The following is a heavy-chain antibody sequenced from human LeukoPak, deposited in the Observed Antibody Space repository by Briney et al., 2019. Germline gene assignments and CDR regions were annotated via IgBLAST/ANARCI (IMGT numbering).Heavy chain of an antibody. CDR3: ARMQDSGASGWRLEP. CDR1: GASFSENY. J-gene: IGHJ5*02. Sequence: SETLSLTCAVYGASFSENYWNWIRQPPGKGVEWRGEVNHSGSTKYNPSLKSRVSISVDTSKNQFFLSLNSVTAADTAVYSCARMQDSGASGWRLEPWGQGTLVTVSS. V-gene: IGHV4-34*01. CDR2: VNHSGST. D-gene: IGHD2-21*02.